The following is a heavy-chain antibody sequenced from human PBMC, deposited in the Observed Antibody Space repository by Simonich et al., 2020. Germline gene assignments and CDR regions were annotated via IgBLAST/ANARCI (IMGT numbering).Heavy chain of an antibody. D-gene: IGHD3-22*01. V-gene: IGHV3-23*01. CDR3: AKDLGERITMIVVVIDAFDI. J-gene: IGHJ3*02. CDR1: GFTFSSYA. CDR2: ISGRGGST. Sequence: GGGLVQPGGSLRLSCAASGFTFSSYAMSWVRQAPGKGLEWVSAISGRGGSTYYADSGKGRFHISRDNSKNTLYLQMNSLRAEDTAVYYCAKDLGERITMIVVVIDAFDIWGQGTMVTVSS.